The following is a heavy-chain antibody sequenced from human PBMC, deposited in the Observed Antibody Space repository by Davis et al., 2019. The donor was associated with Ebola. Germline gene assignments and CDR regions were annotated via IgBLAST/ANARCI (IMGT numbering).Heavy chain of an antibody. CDR3: ARGRDFWRN. V-gene: IGHV4-39*07. J-gene: IGHJ4*02. Sequence: MPSQTLSLTCTVSARSTSSSSYYCSWHRQPPGKGLEWIGEINHSGSTNYNPSLKRRVTMSVDTSKNQFSRKLSSVTAPDTAVYYCARGRDFWRNWGQGTLVTVSS. D-gene: IGHD3-3*01. CDR1: ARSTSSSSYY. CDR2: INHSGST.